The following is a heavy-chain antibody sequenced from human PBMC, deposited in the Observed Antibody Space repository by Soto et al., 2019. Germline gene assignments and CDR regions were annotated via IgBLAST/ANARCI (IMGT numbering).Heavy chain of an antibody. CDR1: GDTISTGGYT. J-gene: IGHJ6*02. V-gene: IGHV4-30-2*01. CDR2: FYHSGNT. D-gene: IGHD2-21*02. Sequence: SETLSLTCDVSGDTISTGGYTWAWIRQPPGKALEWIGHFYHSGNTYYNPSLKSRVTISVDTSKNQFSLKLNSLTAADTAVYYCARDLWGYCGTDCYPLDVWGQGTTVTVSS. CDR3: ARDLWGYCGTDCYPLDV.